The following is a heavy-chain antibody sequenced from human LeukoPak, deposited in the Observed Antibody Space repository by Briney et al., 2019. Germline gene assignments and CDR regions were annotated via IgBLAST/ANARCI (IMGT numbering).Heavy chain of an antibody. CDR2: INAGNGNT. CDR3: ARGALLRFGETYYYYGMDV. Sequence: ASVKVSCKASGYTFTSYGISWVRQAPGQRLEWMGWINAGNGNTKYSQKFQGRVTITRDTSASTAYMELSSLRSEDTAVYYCARGALLRFGETYYYYGMDVWGKGTTVTVSS. J-gene: IGHJ6*04. D-gene: IGHD3-10*01. V-gene: IGHV1-3*01. CDR1: GYTFTSYG.